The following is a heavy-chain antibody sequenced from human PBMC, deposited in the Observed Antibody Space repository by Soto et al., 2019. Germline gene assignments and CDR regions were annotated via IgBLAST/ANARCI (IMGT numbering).Heavy chain of an antibody. Sequence: QVQLVESGGGVVQPGGSLRLSCAPSGFTFSSYAIHWVRQAPGKGLEWVAVISYDGSNKYYADSVKGRFTISRDNSSTTLYLQMKSLRAEDTAVYYCARPYCSGGSCVRYGLDVWGQGTTVSVS. CDR2: ISYDGSNK. V-gene: IGHV3-30-3*01. D-gene: IGHD2-15*01. J-gene: IGHJ6*02. CDR3: ARPYCSGGSCVRYGLDV. CDR1: GFTFSSYA.